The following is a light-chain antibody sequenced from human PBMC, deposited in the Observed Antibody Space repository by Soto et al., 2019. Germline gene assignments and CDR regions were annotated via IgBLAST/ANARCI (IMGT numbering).Light chain of an antibody. V-gene: IGLV2-14*01. CDR3: SSYTSSSTLPQV. CDR2: DVS. J-gene: IGLJ1*01. CDR1: SSDVGGYNY. Sequence: QSALTQPASVSGSPGQSITISCTGTSSDVGGYNYVSWYQQHPGKAPKLMIYDVSNRPSGVSNRFSGSKSGNTASLTISGRQAEDEADYYCSSYTSSSTLPQVFGTGTKLTVL.